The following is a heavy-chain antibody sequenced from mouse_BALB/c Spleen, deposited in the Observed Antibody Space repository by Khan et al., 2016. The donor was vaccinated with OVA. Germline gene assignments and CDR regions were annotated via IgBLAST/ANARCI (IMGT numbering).Heavy chain of an antibody. V-gene: IGHV3-8*02. Sequence: EVQLQESGPSLVQPSQTLSLTCSVTGDSISSGYWSWIRKFPGNKLEYMGYMISSGYTYYNPSLKSRISITRHTSKNQYYLQLNSVTTEDTATYCCARSTYRYAFAYWGQGTLVTVSA. CDR1: GDSISSGY. J-gene: IGHJ3*01. CDR2: MISSGYT. D-gene: IGHD2-14*01. CDR3: ARSTYRYAFAY.